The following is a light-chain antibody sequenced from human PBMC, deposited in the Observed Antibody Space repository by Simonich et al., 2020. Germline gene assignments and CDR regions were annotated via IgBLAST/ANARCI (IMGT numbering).Light chain of an antibody. J-gene: IGLJ2*01. CDR1: ALPKQY. V-gene: IGLV3-25*03. CDR3: QSADSSGTYVV. CDR2: KDS. Sequence: SYELTQPPSVSVSPGQTARITCSGDALPKQYAYWYQRKPGQAPVLVIYKDSERPSGIHERFSGSSSGTTVTLTISGVQAEDEADYYCQSADSSGTYVVFGGGTKLTVL.